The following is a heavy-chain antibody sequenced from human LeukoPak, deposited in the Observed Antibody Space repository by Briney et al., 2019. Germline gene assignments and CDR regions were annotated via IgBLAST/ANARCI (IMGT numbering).Heavy chain of an antibody. CDR2: IWYDGSIQ. Sequence: GGSLRLSCAASGFTFSSYGMHWVRQASGKGLEWVAAIWYDGSIQYYADSVKGRFTISRDNSKNTLYLQMDSLRAEDTAVYYCARAGYCSGGSCYGSDYWGQGTLVSVSS. CDR3: ARAGYCSGGSCYGSDY. J-gene: IGHJ4*02. CDR1: GFTFSSYG. V-gene: IGHV3-33*01. D-gene: IGHD2-15*01.